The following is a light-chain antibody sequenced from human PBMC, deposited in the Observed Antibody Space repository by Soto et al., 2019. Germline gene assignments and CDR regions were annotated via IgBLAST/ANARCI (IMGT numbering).Light chain of an antibody. CDR1: QSVSSY. CDR2: DVS. V-gene: IGKV3-11*01. J-gene: IGKJ2*02. Sequence: EVILTQSPGTLSLSPGDRATLSCRASQSVSSYLAWYQQKPGQAPRLLIYDVSNRATGIPARFSGSGSGTDFPLTISSLEPEDFAVYFCQQRSEWPLCTFGQGTKVDIK. CDR3: QQRSEWPLCT.